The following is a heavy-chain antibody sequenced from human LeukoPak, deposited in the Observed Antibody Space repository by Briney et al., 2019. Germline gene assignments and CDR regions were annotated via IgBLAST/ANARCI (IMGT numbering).Heavy chain of an antibody. CDR2: IWYDGSNK. J-gene: IGHJ3*02. CDR3: ARDGSGSYVYAFDI. V-gene: IGHV3-33*01. D-gene: IGHD3-10*01. Sequence: GGSLRLSCVASGFTFSSYGMHWVRQAPGKGLEWVAVIWYDGSNKYYADSVKGRFTISRDNSKNTLYLQMNSLRAEDTAVYYCARDGSGSYVYAFDIWGQGTMVTVSS. CDR1: GFTFSSYG.